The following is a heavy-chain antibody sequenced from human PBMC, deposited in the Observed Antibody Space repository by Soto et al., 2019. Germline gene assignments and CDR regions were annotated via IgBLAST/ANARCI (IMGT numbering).Heavy chain of an antibody. V-gene: IGHV1-3*04. J-gene: IGHJ4*02. CDR2: ISTGNGDT. D-gene: IGHD1-7*01. CDR3: ARAELSSYFDY. Sequence: ASVKVSCKASGYTFTNYSIYWVRQAPGQRLEWMGWISTGNGDTKYSQKFQDRVTITRDTSATTAYMELSSLRSEDTAVYYCARAELSSYFDYWGQGTLVTVS. CDR1: GYTFTNYS.